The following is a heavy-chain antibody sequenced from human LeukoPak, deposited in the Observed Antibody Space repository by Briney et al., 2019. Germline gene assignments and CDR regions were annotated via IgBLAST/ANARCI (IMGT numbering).Heavy chain of an antibody. V-gene: IGHV3-23*01. CDR1: GGSFSGYY. J-gene: IGHJ6*02. CDR2: ISGSGGST. D-gene: IGHD6-13*01. CDR3: AKGWKQQLARLYYYYGMDV. Sequence: PSETLSLTCAVYGGSFSGYYWSWIRQAPGKGLEWVSAISGSGGSTYYADSVKGRFTISRDNSKNTLYLQMNSLRAEDTAVYYCAKGWKQQLARLYYYYGMDVWGQGTTVTVSS.